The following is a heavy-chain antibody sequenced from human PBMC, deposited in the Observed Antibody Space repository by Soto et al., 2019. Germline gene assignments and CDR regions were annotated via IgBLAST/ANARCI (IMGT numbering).Heavy chain of an antibody. CDR2: ISAYNGNT. V-gene: IGHV1-18*01. J-gene: IGHJ5*02. Sequence: GATVKVSCKASGYTFTSYGISWVLQAPGQELEWMGWISAYNGNTNYAQKLQGRVTMTTDTSTSTAYMELRSLRSDDTAVYYCARVRYCSGGSCARMNWFDPWGQGTLVTVS. D-gene: IGHD2-15*01. CDR3: ARVRYCSGGSCARMNWFDP. CDR1: GYTFTSYG.